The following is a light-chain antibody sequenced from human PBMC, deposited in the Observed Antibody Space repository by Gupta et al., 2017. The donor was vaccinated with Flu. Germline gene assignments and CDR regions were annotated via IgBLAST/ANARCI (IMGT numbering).Light chain of an antibody. V-gene: IGKV4-1*01. CDR1: QESGDSSTNKSY. J-gene: IGKJ4*02. Sequence: SLGETATIDCKSSQESGDSSTNKSYLAWYQQKPGQPPKVLVYWASIRYDGVLDSFIGGGSGTDFSLTISRLLAEDVAVYYCQQYVNLPPTFGRGTTLEIK. CDR3: QQYVNLPPT. CDR2: WAS.